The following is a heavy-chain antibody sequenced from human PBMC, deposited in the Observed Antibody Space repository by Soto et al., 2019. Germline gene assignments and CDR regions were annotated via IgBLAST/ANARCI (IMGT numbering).Heavy chain of an antibody. J-gene: IGHJ4*02. CDR2: INRASIYI. Sequence: VGSLRLSCAPSGFTFSSNEMNWVRQAPGKGLEWVSSINRASIYIYYADSVRGRFTISRDNAKNSLYLQMDSLRVEDTAVYYCARRTVTTYHYFDYWGQGTLVTVSS. CDR3: ARRTVTTYHYFDY. D-gene: IGHD4-17*01. V-gene: IGHV3-21*01. CDR1: GFTFSSNE.